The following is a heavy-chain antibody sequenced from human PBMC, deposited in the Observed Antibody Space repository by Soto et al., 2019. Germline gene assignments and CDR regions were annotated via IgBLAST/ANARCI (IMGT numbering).Heavy chain of an antibody. CDR3: AREGDVDTAMGPDFDY. J-gene: IGHJ4*02. V-gene: IGHV4-34*01. Sequence: QVQLQQWGAGLLKPSETLSLTCAVYGGSFSGYYWSWIRQPPGKGLEWIGEINHSGSTNYNPSLKSRVTISVDTSKNQFSLKLSSVTAADTAVYYCAREGDVDTAMGPDFDYWGQGALVTVSS. CDR1: GGSFSGYY. D-gene: IGHD5-18*01. CDR2: INHSGST.